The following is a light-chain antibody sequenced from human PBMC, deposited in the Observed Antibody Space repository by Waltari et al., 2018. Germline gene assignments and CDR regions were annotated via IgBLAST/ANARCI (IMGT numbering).Light chain of an antibody. CDR1: QSIRTY. Sequence: DIQMTQSPSSLSASVGDRVTITCLASQSIRTYLNWYQQKPGKAPKLLIYAAATLQSGVPSRFSGSGSGTDFTFTISSLHPEDFASYYCQQSYESPWTFVQGTKVEVK. CDR2: AAA. CDR3: QQSYESPWT. J-gene: IGKJ1*01. V-gene: IGKV1-39*01.